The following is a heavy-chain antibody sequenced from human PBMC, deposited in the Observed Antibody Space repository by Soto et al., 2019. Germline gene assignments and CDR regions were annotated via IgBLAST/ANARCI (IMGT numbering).Heavy chain of an antibody. V-gene: IGHV1-3*01. D-gene: IGHD1-26*01. CDR2: INVGNGNA. CDR3: ARSYDRRLGANIRYIYYGMDV. CDR1: GYKFSSYA. Sequence: ASVKVSCKASGYKFSSYAIHWVRQAPGQRLEWMGWINVGNGNAKYSQKFHGRVTITGDKSTNTAYMEVSSLRSEDTAVYYCARSYDRRLGANIRYIYYGMDVWGQGTTVTVS. J-gene: IGHJ6*02.